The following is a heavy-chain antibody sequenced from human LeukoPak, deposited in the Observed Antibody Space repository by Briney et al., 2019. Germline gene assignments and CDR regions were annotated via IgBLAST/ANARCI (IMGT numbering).Heavy chain of an antibody. Sequence: GGSLRLSCAVSGLNFNDHYIIWIRQAPGKGLEWVSHIGSTGGAILYADSVKGRFTISRDNAKRFVYLEMNSLRVEDTAVYYCATSLSVATTSNYWGQGTLVTVSS. CDR2: IGSTGGAI. J-gene: IGHJ4*02. CDR1: GLNFNDHY. V-gene: IGHV3-11*04. CDR3: ATSLSVATTSNY. D-gene: IGHD1/OR15-1a*01.